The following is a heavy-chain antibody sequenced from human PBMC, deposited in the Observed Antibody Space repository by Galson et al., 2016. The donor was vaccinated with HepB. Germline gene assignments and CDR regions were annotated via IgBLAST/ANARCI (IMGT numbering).Heavy chain of an antibody. V-gene: IGHV3-74*01. Sequence: SLRLSCAASGFTFSSYWMHWVRQAPGKGLMWVSRISGDGNSTSYADSVKGRFTISRDNSKNTLYLQMNSLRAEDTAVYYCASLGSLGSFSRGLYGGQGTLVTGSS. J-gene: IGHJ4*02. D-gene: IGHD3-10*01. CDR2: ISGDGNST. CDR3: ASLGSLGSFSRGLY. CDR1: GFTFSSYW.